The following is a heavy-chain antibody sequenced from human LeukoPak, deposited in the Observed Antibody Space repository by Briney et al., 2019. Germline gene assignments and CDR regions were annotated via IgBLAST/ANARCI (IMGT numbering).Heavy chain of an antibody. CDR2: ISWRSRDI. Sequence: GGSLRLSCVASGFTLSSYNMKWVRQAPGKRLEWVSSISWRSRDIEYSDSVKGRFTISRDIDKKSLYLQRNSLRVEDTAGYYCARGVPTGVDYSDYWGQGALVTVSS. CDR3: ARGVPTGVDYSDY. V-gene: IGHV3-21*01. J-gene: IGHJ4*02. D-gene: IGHD2-8*02. CDR1: GFTLSSYN.